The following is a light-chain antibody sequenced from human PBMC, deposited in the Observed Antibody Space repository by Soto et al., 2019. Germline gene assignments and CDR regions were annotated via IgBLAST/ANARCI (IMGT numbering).Light chain of an antibody. J-gene: IGLJ2*01. CDR3: QSYDTSHVV. Sequence: QPVLTQPPSVSGAPGQRVTISCTGSSSNIGAGYDVHWYQQLPGTAPKLLIYGNSNRPSGVPDRFSGSKSATSASLAITGLQAEDESDYYCQSYDTSHVVFGGGTKVTVL. CDR2: GNS. CDR1: SSNIGAGYD. V-gene: IGLV1-40*01.